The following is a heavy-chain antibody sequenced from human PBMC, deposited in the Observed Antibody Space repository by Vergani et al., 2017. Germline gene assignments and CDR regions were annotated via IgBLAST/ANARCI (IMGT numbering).Heavy chain of an antibody. D-gene: IGHD3-22*01. J-gene: IGHJ3*02. CDR3: ATSKLGYYDSSAFDI. CDR2: IYYSGST. CDR1: GGSISSGGYY. V-gene: IGHV4-61*08. Sequence: QLQLQESGPGLVKPSETLSLTCTVSGGSISSGGYYWSWIRQHPGKGLEWIGYIYYSGSTNYNPSLKSRVTISVDTSKNQFSLKLSSVTAADTAVYYCATSKLGYYDSSAFDIWGQGTMVTVSS.